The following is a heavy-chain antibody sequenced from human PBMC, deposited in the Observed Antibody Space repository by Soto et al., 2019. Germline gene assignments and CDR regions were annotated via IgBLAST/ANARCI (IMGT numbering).Heavy chain of an antibody. CDR3: ARGWFGEFLYYFDY. D-gene: IGHD3-10*01. J-gene: IGHJ4*02. CDR2: ISAYNGNT. Sequence: QVQLVQSGAELKKPGASVKVSCKASGYTFINYVINWVRQAPGQGLEWMGWISAYNGNTNYAQKLQGRVTMTTDTSTSTAYMELRSLRSDDTAVYFCARGWFGEFLYYFDYWGQGTLVTVSS. V-gene: IGHV1-18*01. CDR1: GYTFINYV.